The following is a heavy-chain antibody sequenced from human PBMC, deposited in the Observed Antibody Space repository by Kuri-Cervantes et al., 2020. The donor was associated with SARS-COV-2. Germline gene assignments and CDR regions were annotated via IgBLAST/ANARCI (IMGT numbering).Heavy chain of an antibody. D-gene: IGHD6-19*01. Sequence: LRLSCIVSGGSISSGDYYWSWIRQPPGKGLEWIGYIYYSGSTYYNPSLKSRVTISVDTSKNQFSLKLSSVTAADTAVYYCARGSSGWSPNWFDPWGQGTLVTVSS. CDR2: IYYSGST. CDR3: ARGSSGWSPNWFDP. J-gene: IGHJ5*02. V-gene: IGHV4-30-4*08. CDR1: GGSISSGDYY.